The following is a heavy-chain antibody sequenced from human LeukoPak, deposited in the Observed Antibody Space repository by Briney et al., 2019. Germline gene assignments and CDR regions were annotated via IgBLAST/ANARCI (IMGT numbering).Heavy chain of an antibody. CDR3: ARGSRYYDFWSGYPRFDY. J-gene: IGHJ4*02. CDR2: IIPIFGTA. Sequence: SVKVSCKASGGTFSSYAISWVRQAPGQGLEWMGGIIPIFGTANYAQKFQGGVTITADESTSTAYMELSSLRSEDTAVYYCARGSRYYDFWSGYPRFDYWGQGTLVTVSS. D-gene: IGHD3-3*01. V-gene: IGHV1-69*13. CDR1: GGTFSSYA.